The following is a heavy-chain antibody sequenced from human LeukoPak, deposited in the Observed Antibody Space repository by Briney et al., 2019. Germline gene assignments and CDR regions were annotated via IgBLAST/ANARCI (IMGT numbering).Heavy chain of an antibody. CDR3: AKDDSGGSCFDY. V-gene: IGHV3-23*01. J-gene: IGHJ4*02. CDR2: ISGSGGST. Sequence: GGSLRLSCAASGFTFSSYAMSWVRQAPGKGLEWVSAISGSGGSTYYADSVKGRFTISRDNSKNTLYLQMNSLSAEDTAVYYCAKDDSGGSCFDYWGQGTLVTVSS. D-gene: IGHD2-15*01. CDR1: GFTFSSYA.